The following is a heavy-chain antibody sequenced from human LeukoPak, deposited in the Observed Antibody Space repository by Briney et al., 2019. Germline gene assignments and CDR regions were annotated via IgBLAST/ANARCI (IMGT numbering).Heavy chain of an antibody. J-gene: IGHJ4*02. CDR2: ISYSGSNM. CDR3: ARDKDWAFDY. CDR1: GFTFNSYT. V-gene: IGHV3-48*01. D-gene: IGHD3-9*01. Sequence: GGSLRLSCAASGFTFNSYTMNWVRQAPGKGLEWVSFISYSGSNMYYADFVKGRFTISRDNAKNSLYLQMDSLRADDTAVYYCARDKDWAFDYWGQGTLVTVSS.